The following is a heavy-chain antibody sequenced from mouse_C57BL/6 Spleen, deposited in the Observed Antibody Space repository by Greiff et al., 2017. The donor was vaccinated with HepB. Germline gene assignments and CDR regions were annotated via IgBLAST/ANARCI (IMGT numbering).Heavy chain of an antibody. CDR1: GFTFSDAW. CDR2: IRNKANNHAA. D-gene: IGHD1-1*01. V-gene: IGHV6-6*01. CDR3: ARSRYYGSSYGYAMDY. Sequence: EVKLVESGGGLVQPGGSMKLSCAASGFTFSDAWMDWVRQAPEKGLEWVADIRNKANNHAAYYAESVKGRFTISRDDSKSRVYLQMNSLRAEDTGIYYCARSRYYGSSYGYAMDYWGQGTSVTVSS. J-gene: IGHJ4*01.